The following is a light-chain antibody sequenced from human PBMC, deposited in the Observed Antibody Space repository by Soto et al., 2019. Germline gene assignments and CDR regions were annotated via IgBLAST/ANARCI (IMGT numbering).Light chain of an antibody. J-gene: IGKJ5*01. CDR3: QQYHNSPIT. Sequence: DIQMPQSPSTLSASVGDSFTITCRASQSISSWLAWYQQKPGKATKLLIYGVSNRATAIPDRFSGSGSGTDFTLTINRLEPEEFAVYCCQQYHNSPITFGHGTRLEIK. CDR1: QSISSW. CDR2: GVS. V-gene: IGKV1-5*01.